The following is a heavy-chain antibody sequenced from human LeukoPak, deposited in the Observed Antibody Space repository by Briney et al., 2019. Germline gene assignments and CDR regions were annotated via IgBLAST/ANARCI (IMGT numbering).Heavy chain of an antibody. V-gene: IGHV3-33*01. CDR2: IWYNGRNQ. CDR3: VREGTSGNRDGYNSYDY. J-gene: IGHJ4*02. D-gene: IGHD5-24*01. Sequence: PGGSLRLSCAATGFTFSHFGMHWVRQAPGKGLEWVAVIWYNGRNQYYGDSVKGRFTISRDNFMNTLYLQMNSLRVEDTAMYYCVREGTSGNRDGYNSYDYWGQGTLVTVSS. CDR1: GFTFSHFG.